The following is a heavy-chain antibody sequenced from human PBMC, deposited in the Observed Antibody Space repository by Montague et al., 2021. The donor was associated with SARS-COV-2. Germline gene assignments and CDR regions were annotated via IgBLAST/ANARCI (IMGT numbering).Heavy chain of an antibody. CDR1: GYSISSGYY. CDR2: IYHSGGT. J-gene: IGHJ5*02. D-gene: IGHD5-24*01. Sequence: SEILSLTCSVSGYSISSGYYWGWIRQPPGKGLEWIGNIYHSGGTYYSPSLKSRVTISVDTSKNQFSLRLSSVTAADTAVYYCARDGFTWLQLWSRFDPWGQGTLVTVSS. V-gene: IGHV4-38-2*02. CDR3: ARDGFTWLQLWSRFDP.